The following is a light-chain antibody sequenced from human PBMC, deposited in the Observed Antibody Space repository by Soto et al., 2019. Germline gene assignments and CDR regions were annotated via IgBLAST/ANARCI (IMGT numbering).Light chain of an antibody. Sequence: EIVLTQSPGTLSVSPGERVTLSCRASQSVSSNYLAWHQQRPGQAPRLLMYGASSRATGIPDRFSGSGSGTDFTLTISGLEPEDFAVYYCQQYGSSPNTFGQGTKLEIK. V-gene: IGKV3-20*01. CDR2: GAS. CDR1: QSVSSNY. J-gene: IGKJ2*01. CDR3: QQYGSSPNT.